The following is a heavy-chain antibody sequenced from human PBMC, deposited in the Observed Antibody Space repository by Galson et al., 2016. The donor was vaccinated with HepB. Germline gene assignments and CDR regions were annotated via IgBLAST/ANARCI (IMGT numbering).Heavy chain of an antibody. Sequence: SETLSLTCAVSGVSISTDNWWSWVRQPPGKGLEWIGEIYHSGTTNCNPSLMSRVTISVDKSKNQFSLKLNSVTAADTAVYYCARGQLIQGFDPWGQGTLVTVSS. CDR3: ARGQLIQGFDP. D-gene: IGHD1-1*01. J-gene: IGHJ5*02. V-gene: IGHV4-4*02. CDR2: IYHSGTT. CDR1: GVSISTDNW.